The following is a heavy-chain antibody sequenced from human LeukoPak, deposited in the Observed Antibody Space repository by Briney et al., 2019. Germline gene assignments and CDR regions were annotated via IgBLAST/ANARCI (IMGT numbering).Heavy chain of an antibody. CDR2: INHSGST. V-gene: IGHV4-34*01. Sequence: SETLSLTCAVYGGSFSGYYWSWIRQPPGKGLEWIGEINHSGSTNNNPSLKSRVTISVDTSKNQFSLKLSSVTAADTAVYYCARGRIVVVVAATNWFDPWGQGTLVTVSS. CDR3: ARGRIVVVVAATNWFDP. D-gene: IGHD2-15*01. CDR1: GGSFSGYY. J-gene: IGHJ5*02.